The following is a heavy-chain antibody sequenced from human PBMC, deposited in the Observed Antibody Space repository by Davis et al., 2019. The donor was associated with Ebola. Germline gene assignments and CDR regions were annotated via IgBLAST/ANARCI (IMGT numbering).Heavy chain of an antibody. CDR3: ARDRSPHSGYYYYGMDV. D-gene: IGHD2-15*01. CDR2: IKQDGSEK. V-gene: IGHV3-7*01. J-gene: IGHJ6*02. Sequence: GESLKISCAASGFTFSGYAMHWVRQAPGKGLEWVANIKQDGSEKYYVDSVKGRFTISRDNAKNSLYLQMNSLRDEDTAVYYCARDRSPHSGYYYYGMDVWGQGTTVTVSS. CDR1: GFTFSGYA.